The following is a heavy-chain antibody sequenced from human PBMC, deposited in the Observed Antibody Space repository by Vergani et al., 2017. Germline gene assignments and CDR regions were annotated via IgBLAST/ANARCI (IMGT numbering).Heavy chain of an antibody. CDR2: VSYDGSNK. J-gene: IGHJ2*01. CDR3: AKDLLPLLWFGEDDYPGYFDL. D-gene: IGHD3-10*01. CDR1: GFTFSSYG. Sequence: QVQLVESGGGVVQPGRSLRLSCAASGFTFSSYGMHWVRQAPGKGLEWVAVVSYDGSNKYYADSVKGRFTISRDNSKNTLYLQMNSLIAEDTAVYYCAKDLLPLLWFGEDDYPGYFDLGGGGTLVSFSA. V-gene: IGHV3-30*18.